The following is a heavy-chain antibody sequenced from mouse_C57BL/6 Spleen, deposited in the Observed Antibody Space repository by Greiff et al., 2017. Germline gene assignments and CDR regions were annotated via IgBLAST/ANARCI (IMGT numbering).Heavy chain of an antibody. CDR2: IDPSDSYT. Sequence: QVQLQQPGAELVMPGASVKLSCKASGYTFTSYWMHWVKQRPGQGLEWIGEIDPSDSYTNYNQKFKGKSTLTVDKSSSTAYMQLSSLTSEDSAVYFCAREDYYGYYYAMDYWGQGTSVTVSS. V-gene: IGHV1-69*01. J-gene: IGHJ4*01. CDR3: AREDYYGYYYAMDY. D-gene: IGHD1-2*01. CDR1: GYTFTSYW.